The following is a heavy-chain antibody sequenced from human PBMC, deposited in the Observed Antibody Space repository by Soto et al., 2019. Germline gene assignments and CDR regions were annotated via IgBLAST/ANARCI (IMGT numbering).Heavy chain of an antibody. CDR1: GYAISSGFY. CDR3: ARDGTDIVVVVAAKGDWFDP. Sequence: SETLSLTCDVSGYAISSGFYWAWIRQPPGKRLEWIGNIYHTGTTYYNPSLKSRVTMSVDTSKNQFSLKLSSVTAADTAVYYCARDGTDIVVVVAAKGDWFDPWGQGTLVTVSS. D-gene: IGHD2-15*01. CDR2: IYHTGTT. V-gene: IGHV4-38-2*02. J-gene: IGHJ5*02.